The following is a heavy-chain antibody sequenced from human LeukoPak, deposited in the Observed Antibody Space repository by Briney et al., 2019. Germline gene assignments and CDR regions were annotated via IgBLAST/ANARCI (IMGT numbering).Heavy chain of an antibody. CDR2: IRYDGSNK. J-gene: IGHJ4*02. Sequence: GGSLRLSCAASGFTFSSYGMHWVRQAPGKGLEWVAVIRYDGSNKYYADSVKGRFTISRDNSKNTLYLQMNSLRAEDTAVYYCARERHYYDSSGYYFEDYYFDYWGQGTLVTVSS. D-gene: IGHD3-22*01. V-gene: IGHV3-33*01. CDR1: GFTFSSYG. CDR3: ARERHYYDSSGYYFEDYYFDY.